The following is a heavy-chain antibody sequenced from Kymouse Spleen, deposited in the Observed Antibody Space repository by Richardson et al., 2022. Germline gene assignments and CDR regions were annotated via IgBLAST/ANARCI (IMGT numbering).Heavy chain of an antibody. D-gene: IGHD3-3*01. V-gene: IGHV4-39*01. J-gene: IGHJ3*02. CDR2: IYYSGST. CDR3: ARWGFLEWLFHDAFDI. CDR1: GGSISSSSYY. Sequence: QLQLQESGPGLVKPSETLSLTCTVSGGSISSSSYYWGWIRQPPGKGLEWIGSIYYSGSTYYNPSLKSRVTISVDTSKNQFSLKLSSVTAADTAVYYCARWGFLEWLFHDAFDIWGQGTMVTVSS.